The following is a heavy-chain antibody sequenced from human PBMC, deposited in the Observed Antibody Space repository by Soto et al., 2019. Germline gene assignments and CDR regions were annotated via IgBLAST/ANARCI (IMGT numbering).Heavy chain of an antibody. CDR1: GFTFSSYS. Sequence: PGGSLRLSCAASGFTFSSYSMNWVRQAPGKGLEWVSYISSSSSTIYYADSVKGRFTISRDNAKNSLYLQMNSLRAEDTAVYYCARDRKGRISANWFDPWGQGTLVTVSS. J-gene: IGHJ5*02. CDR3: ARDRKGRISANWFDP. V-gene: IGHV3-48*01. CDR2: ISSSSSTI. D-gene: IGHD3-3*02.